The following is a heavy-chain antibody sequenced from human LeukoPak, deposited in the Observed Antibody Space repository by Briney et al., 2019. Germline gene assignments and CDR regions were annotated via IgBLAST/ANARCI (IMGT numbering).Heavy chain of an antibody. D-gene: IGHD1-7*01. J-gene: IGHJ4*02. Sequence: SETLSLTCAVYGGSFSGYYWSWIRQPPAKGLEWIAEINHSGSTNYNPSLKSRVTISVDTSKNQFSLKLSSVTAADTAVYYCARRQVFDNWNYSNPYYFDYWGQGTPVTVSS. V-gene: IGHV4-34*01. CDR2: INHSGST. CDR3: ARRQVFDNWNYSNPYYFDY. CDR1: GGSFSGYY.